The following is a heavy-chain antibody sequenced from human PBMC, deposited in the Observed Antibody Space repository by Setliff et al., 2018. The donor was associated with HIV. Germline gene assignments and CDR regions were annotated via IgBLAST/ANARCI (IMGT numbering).Heavy chain of an antibody. J-gene: IGHJ5*02. Sequence: GASVKVSCKASGYTFTSYGISWVRQAPGQGLEWMGWISAYNGNTNYAQKLQGRVTMTTDTSTSTAYMELRSLRSDDTAVYYCARDLRTIVWYTSSWYEDWFDPWGQGTRVTVSS. V-gene: IGHV1-18*01. CDR1: GYTFTSYG. CDR3: ARDLRTIVWYTSSWYEDWFDP. D-gene: IGHD6-13*01. CDR2: ISAYNGNT.